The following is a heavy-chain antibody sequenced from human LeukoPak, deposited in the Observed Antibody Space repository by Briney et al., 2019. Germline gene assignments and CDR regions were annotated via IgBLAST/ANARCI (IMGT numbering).Heavy chain of an antibody. J-gene: IGHJ4*02. V-gene: IGHV5-51*01. Sequence: GESLKISCQGSGYSFTSYWIGWVRQMPGKGLEWMGIIYPGDSDTRYSPSFQGQVTISADKSISTAYLQWSSLKASDTAMYYCARLGCSSASCYAVYFDYWGQGTLVTVSS. CDR2: IYPGDSDT. CDR3: ARLGCSSASCYAVYFDY. CDR1: GYSFTSYW. D-gene: IGHD2-2*01.